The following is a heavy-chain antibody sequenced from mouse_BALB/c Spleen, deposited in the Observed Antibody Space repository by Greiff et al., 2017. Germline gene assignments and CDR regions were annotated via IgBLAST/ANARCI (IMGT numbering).Heavy chain of an antibody. J-gene: IGHJ2*01. V-gene: IGHV1-4*01. CDR3: AWDDDDVDY. CDR1: GYTFTSYR. Sequence: QVQLQQSGAELARPGASVKMSCKASGYTFTSYRMHWVKQRPGQGLEWIGYINPSSGYTNYNQKFKDKATLTADKSSSTAYMQLSSLTSEDSAYYYCAWDDDDVDYWGQGTTLTVSS. CDR2: INPSSGYT. D-gene: IGHD2-4*01.